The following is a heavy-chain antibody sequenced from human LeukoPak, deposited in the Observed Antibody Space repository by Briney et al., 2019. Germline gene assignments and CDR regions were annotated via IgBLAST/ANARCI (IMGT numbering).Heavy chain of an antibody. J-gene: IGHJ4*02. CDR2: INHSRST. Sequence: SETLSLTCAVYGGSFSGYYWSWIRQPPGKGLEWIGEINHSRSTNYNPSLKSRVTISVDTSKNQFSLKLSSVTAADTAVYYCARPSYGSGSYSYWGQGTLVTVSS. D-gene: IGHD3-10*01. V-gene: IGHV4-34*01. CDR3: ARPSYGSGSYSY. CDR1: GGSFSGYY.